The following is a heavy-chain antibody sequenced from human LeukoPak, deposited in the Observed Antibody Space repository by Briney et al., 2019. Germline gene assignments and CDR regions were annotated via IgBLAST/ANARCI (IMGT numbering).Heavy chain of an antibody. CDR1: GYSISGGYY. D-gene: IGHD2-2*01. CDR3: AKYCSSTSCYYFDY. Sequence: TSETLSLTCAVSGYSISGGYYWGWIRQPPGKGLEWVGSIYHSGSTYYNPSLKSRVTISVDTSKNQFSLKLSSVTAADTAVYYCAKYCSSTSCYYFDYWGQGTLVTVSS. V-gene: IGHV4-38-2*01. CDR2: IYHSGST. J-gene: IGHJ4*02.